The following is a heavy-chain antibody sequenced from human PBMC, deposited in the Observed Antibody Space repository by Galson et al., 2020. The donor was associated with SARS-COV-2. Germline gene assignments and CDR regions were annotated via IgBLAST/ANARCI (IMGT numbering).Heavy chain of an antibody. V-gene: IGHV1-2*02. D-gene: IGHD1-26*01. CDR2: IKPNVGVT. CDR1: GYTFIGHF. CDR3: AGEAPRGGTYGRGYYYYYMDV. Sequence: ASVNVSCKASGYTFIGHFIHWVRQAPGQGLEWMGWIKPNVGVTNYASKFQGRVTMTRDTSISTAYMELRRLTSDETAVYYCAGEAPRGGTYGRGYYYYYMDVWGQGTTVTVSS. J-gene: IGHJ6*02.